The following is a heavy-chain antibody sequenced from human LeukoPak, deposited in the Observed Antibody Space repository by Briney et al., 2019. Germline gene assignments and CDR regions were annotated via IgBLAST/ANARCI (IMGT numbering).Heavy chain of an antibody. CDR2: IYTSGST. V-gene: IGHV4-4*09. J-gene: IGHJ6*03. CDR3: ARHGPSHYYDYHINV. CDR1: GGSISYYY. Sequence: SETLSLTCTVSGGSISYYYWSWIRQPPGKGLEWIGYIYTSGSTKYNPSLNSRVTISVDTSKNQFSLKLSSVTAADTAVYYCARHGPSHYYDYHINVWGKGTTVIVSS.